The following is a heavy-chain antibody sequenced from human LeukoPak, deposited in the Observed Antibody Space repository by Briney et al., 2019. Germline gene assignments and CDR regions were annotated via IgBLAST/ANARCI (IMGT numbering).Heavy chain of an antibody. CDR2: ISYDGSNK. D-gene: IGHD6-19*01. CDR3: TKRGAGMREYFQH. CDR1: GFTFSSYD. V-gene: IGHV3-30*07. J-gene: IGHJ1*01. Sequence: GRSLRLSCAASGFTFSSYDMHWVRQAPGKGLEWVAVISYDGSNKYFPDSVKGRLTISRDNSKNTVYLQLNSLRAEDTALYYCTKRGAGMREYFQHWGQGIPVTVSS.